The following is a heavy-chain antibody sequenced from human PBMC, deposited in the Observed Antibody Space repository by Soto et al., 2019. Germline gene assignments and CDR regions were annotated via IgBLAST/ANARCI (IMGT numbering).Heavy chain of an antibody. D-gene: IGHD3-10*01. CDR3: EFSMAWGAKYSYYYGMDV. Sequence: GGSLRLSCAASGFTFSGYWMNWVRQAPGKGLEWVAEINEDGNKFSYVDSVKGRFTISRDNAKNSLYLQMNSLRVEDTAVYYCEFSMAWGAKYSYYYGMDVWGQGTTVTVSS. CDR2: INEDGNKF. J-gene: IGHJ6*02. CDR1: GFTFSGYW. V-gene: IGHV3-7*01.